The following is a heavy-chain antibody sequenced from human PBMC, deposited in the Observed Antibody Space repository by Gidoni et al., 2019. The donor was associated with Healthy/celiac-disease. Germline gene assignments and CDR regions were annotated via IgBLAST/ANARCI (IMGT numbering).Heavy chain of an antibody. Sequence: EVQLVESGGGLVQPGGSLRLSCAASGFTFSSYEMNWVRQAPGKGLEWVSYISSSGSTIYYADSVKGRFTISRDNAKNSLYLQMNSLRAEDTAVYYCARDRSEVGYYYGMDVWGQGTTVTVSS. CDR2: ISSSGSTI. D-gene: IGHD3-16*01. J-gene: IGHJ6*02. CDR1: GFTFSSYE. V-gene: IGHV3-48*03. CDR3: ARDRSEVGYYYGMDV.